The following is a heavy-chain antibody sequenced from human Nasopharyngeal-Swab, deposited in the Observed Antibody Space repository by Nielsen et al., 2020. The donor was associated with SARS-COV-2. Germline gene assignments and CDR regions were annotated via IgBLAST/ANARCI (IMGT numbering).Heavy chain of an antibody. J-gene: IGHJ4*02. D-gene: IGHD4-17*01. V-gene: IGHV7-4-1*02. CDR2: INTNTGNP. Sequence: WVRQAPGQGLEWMGWINTNTGNPTYAQGFTGRFVFSLDTSVSTAYLQISSLKAEDTAVYYCAREPFPGYGDYGYWGQGTLVTVSS. CDR3: AREPFPGYGDYGY.